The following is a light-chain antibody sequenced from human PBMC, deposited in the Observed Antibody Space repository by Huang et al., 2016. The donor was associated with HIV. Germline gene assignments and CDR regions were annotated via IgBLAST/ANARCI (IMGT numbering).Light chain of an antibody. CDR1: LSVSTN. CDR2: SAS. V-gene: IGKV3-15*01. J-gene: IGKJ4*01. CDR3: QQYDNWPLT. Sequence: ERVMTQSPATGSLSPGERATLSCRASLSVSTNLAWYQQRPGQDPRLLIYSASARATGIPARFSGGGSGAEFTLTISSLQSEDFAVYYCQQYDNWPLTFGGGTKVQIK.